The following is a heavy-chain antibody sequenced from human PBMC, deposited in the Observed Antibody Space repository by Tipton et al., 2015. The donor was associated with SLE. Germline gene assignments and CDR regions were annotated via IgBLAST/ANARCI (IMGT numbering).Heavy chain of an antibody. CDR1: GDSVISRY. Sequence: TLSLTCTVSGDSVISRYWIWVRQPAGRGLEWLAYRFHDGNINYNPSLKTRLTMSLDTSRDQFSLTLNSVTAADTGIYYCARGREWNWSPYYMDVWCKGTTVTVSS. D-gene: IGHD1-1*01. J-gene: IGHJ6*03. CDR3: ARGREWNWSPYYMDV. V-gene: IGHV4-59*02. CDR2: RFHDGNI.